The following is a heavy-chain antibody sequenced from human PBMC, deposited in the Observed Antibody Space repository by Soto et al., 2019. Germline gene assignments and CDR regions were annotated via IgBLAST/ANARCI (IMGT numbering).Heavy chain of an antibody. D-gene: IGHD5-18*01. J-gene: IGHJ6*02. V-gene: IGHV4-39*01. CDR2: IFYSGST. CDR1: GGSISSGSYY. CDR3: ACIFSGGYNYGFYYXGMDV. Sequence: SETLSLTCTVSGGSISSGSYYWGWIRQPPGKGLEWIGSIFYSGSTYYNPALKSRVTISVDTSKNQFSLKLTSVSAADTAVYYCACIFSGGYNYGFYYXGMDVWGQGTTVT.